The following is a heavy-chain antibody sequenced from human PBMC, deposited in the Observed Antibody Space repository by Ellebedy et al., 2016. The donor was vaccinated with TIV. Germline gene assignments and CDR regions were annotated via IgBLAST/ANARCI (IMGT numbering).Heavy chain of an antibody. CDR3: ARDGVEDYFDY. CDR2: VYHTGST. V-gene: IGHV4-59*01. J-gene: IGHJ4*02. D-gene: IGHD3-10*01. Sequence: MPSETLSLTCSVSGVSISDYYWSWIRQPPGQGLEWIGYVYHTGSTNYNPSLRRRVTLAVDTPKNEFSLKLSSVTTADTAIYYCARDGVEDYFDYWGQGLLVTVSS. CDR1: GVSISDYY.